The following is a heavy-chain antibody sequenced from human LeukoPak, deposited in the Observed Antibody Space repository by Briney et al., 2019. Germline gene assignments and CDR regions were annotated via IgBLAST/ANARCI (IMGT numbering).Heavy chain of an antibody. Sequence: GGSLRLSCAASGFTFREFSMSWVRQAPGKGPEWVSNIRSNGGDTYYTDSVKGRFTISRDNSKNTLYLEMNSLRAGDTAVYYCAKGGYTTWFDPWGQGTLVTVSS. D-gene: IGHD2-15*01. CDR3: AKGGYTTWFDP. CDR1: GFTFREFS. V-gene: IGHV3-23*01. J-gene: IGHJ5*02. CDR2: IRSNGGDT.